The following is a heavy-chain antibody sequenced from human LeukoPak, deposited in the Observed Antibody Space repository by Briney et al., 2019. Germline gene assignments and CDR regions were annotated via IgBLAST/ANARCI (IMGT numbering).Heavy chain of an antibody. CDR2: IIPILGIA. Sequence: ASVKVSCEASGGTFSSYAISWVRQAPGQGLEWMGRIIPILGIANYAQKFQGRVTITADKSTSTAYMELSSLRSEDTAVYYCARVDGSDAFDIWGQGTMVTVSS. D-gene: IGHD5-24*01. CDR3: ARVDGSDAFDI. CDR1: GGTFSSYA. J-gene: IGHJ3*02. V-gene: IGHV1-69*04.